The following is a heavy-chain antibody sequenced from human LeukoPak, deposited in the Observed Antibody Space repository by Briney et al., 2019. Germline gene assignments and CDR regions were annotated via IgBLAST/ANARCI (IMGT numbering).Heavy chain of an antibody. CDR3: AKGAAAGLVDWFDP. CDR2: ITGRGDET. CDR1: GFIFSNYA. D-gene: IGHD6-13*01. Sequence: SGGSLRLSCAASGFIFSNYALMWARQAPGKGLEWVSSITGRGDETFCADSVKGRFSLSRDNSKNMLYLQMYSLGAEDTAIYYCAKGAAAGLVDWFDPWGQGTLVTVSS. J-gene: IGHJ5*02. V-gene: IGHV3-23*01.